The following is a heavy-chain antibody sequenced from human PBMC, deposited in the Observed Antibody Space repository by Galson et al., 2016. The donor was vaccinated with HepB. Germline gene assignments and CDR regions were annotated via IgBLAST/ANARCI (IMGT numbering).Heavy chain of an antibody. V-gene: IGHV3-23*01. CDR1: GFSVSSYA. CDR3: VSPSGYCSSLSCPFDY. Sequence: LRLSCAASGFSVSSYALSWVRQPPGKGLEWVSTISGSGDKTYYIDSVKGRFTISRDNSKDTLYLQMHRLRVEDTAVYYCVSPSGYCSSLSCPFDYWGPGTLVSVSS. D-gene: IGHD2-2*01. J-gene: IGHJ4*02. CDR2: ISGSGDKT.